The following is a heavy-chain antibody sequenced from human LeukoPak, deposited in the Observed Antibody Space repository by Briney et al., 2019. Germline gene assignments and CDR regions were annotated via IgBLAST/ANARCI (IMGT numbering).Heavy chain of an antibody. CDR2: INWNSDSI. Sequence: PGGSLRLSCAVSGFTFDDYAMHWVRHVPGKGLEWVSGINWNSDSIGYADSVKGRFTTSRDNAKNSLYLQMNSLRAEDTAFYYCAINGGGDSGYGNFDYWGQGPRVTVSS. CDR1: GFTFDDYA. J-gene: IGHJ4*02. CDR3: AINGGGDSGYGNFDY. V-gene: IGHV3-9*01. D-gene: IGHD5-12*01.